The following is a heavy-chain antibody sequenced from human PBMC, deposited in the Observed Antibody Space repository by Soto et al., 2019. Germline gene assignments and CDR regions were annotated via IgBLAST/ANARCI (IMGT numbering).Heavy chain of an antibody. CDR2: TSYDGSDK. Sequence: QVQLVESGGGVVQPGTSLRLSCAASGFTFSGQGMHWVRQAPGKGLEWVAGTSYDGSDKYYADSVKGRFTISRDNAVNTLYLQMNSLRTEDTALYYCAKEYTVYYYDYWGQGTLVTVSS. D-gene: IGHD1-20*01. CDR1: GFTFSGQG. V-gene: IGHV3-30*18. J-gene: IGHJ4*02. CDR3: AKEYTVYYYDY.